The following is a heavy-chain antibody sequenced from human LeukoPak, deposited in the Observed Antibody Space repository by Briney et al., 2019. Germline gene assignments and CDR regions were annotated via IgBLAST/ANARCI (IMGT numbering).Heavy chain of an antibody. D-gene: IGHD4-11*01. V-gene: IGHV1-18*01. CDR1: GYTFTSYG. Sequence: ASVKVSCKASGYTFTSYGISWVGQAPGQRLEWMGWISAYNGNTNYAQKLQGRVTMTTDTSTSTAYMELRSLRSDDTAVYYCARDDYSNGHYYYYYMDVWGKGTTVTVSS. CDR2: ISAYNGNT. CDR3: ARDDYSNGHYYYYYMDV. J-gene: IGHJ6*03.